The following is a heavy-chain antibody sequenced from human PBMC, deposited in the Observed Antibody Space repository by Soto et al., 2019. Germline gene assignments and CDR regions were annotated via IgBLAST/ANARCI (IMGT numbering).Heavy chain of an antibody. CDR3: ARDRDGGWFLMDV. V-gene: IGHV3-33*01. CDR2: IWSDGKKE. CDR1: GFPFWHYG. Sequence: QVQLVESGGGVVQPGRSLRLSCVGSGFPFWHYGMHWVRQAPGKGLEWVAVIWSDGKKESYADFVKGRFAISRDNFKDTLYLQMNSLRAEDTAVYYCARDRDGGWFLMDVWGQGTTVTFSS. J-gene: IGHJ6*02. D-gene: IGHD6-19*01.